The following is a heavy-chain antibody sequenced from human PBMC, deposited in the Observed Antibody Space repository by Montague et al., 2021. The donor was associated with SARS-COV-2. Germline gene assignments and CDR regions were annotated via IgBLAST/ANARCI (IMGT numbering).Heavy chain of an antibody. J-gene: IGHJ4*02. CDR1: GGSISSSSYY. D-gene: IGHD3-22*01. V-gene: IGHV4-39*07. CDR2: IYYSGST. Sequence: SETLSLTCTVAGGSISSSSYYWGWIRQPPGKGLEWIGSIYYSGSTYYXPSVKSRVTISVDTSKNQFSLKLGSVTAADTAVYYCAREGGWLSRGSYYFDYWGQGTLVTVSS. CDR3: AREGGWLSRGSYYFDY.